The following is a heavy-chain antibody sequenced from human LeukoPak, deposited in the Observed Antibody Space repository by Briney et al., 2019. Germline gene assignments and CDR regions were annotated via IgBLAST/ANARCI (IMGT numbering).Heavy chain of an antibody. CDR3: ARHGSSWYYFDY. D-gene: IGHD6-13*01. Sequence: PSETLSLTCTVSGGSISSGSYYWSWIRQPAGKGLEWTGRIYTSGSTNYNPSLKSRVTISVDTSKNQFSLKLSSVTAADTAVYYCARHGSSWYYFDYWGQGTLVTVSS. V-gene: IGHV4-61*02. CDR1: GGSISSGSYY. CDR2: IYTSGST. J-gene: IGHJ4*02.